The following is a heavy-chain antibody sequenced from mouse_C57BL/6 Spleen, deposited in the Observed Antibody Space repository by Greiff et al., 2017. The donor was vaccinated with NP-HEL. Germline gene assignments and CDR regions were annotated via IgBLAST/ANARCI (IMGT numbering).Heavy chain of an antibody. J-gene: IGHJ1*03. CDR2: IWSGGST. D-gene: IGHD1-1*01. CDR3: ARNSDLTTVGYWYFDV. Sequence: QVQLQQSGPGLVQPSQSLSITCTVSGFSLTSYGVHWVRQSPGKGLEWLGVIWSGGSTDYNAAFISRLSISKDNSKSQVFFKMNSLQADDTAIYYCARNSDLTTVGYWYFDVWGTGTTVTVSS. V-gene: IGHV2-2*01. CDR1: GFSLTSYG.